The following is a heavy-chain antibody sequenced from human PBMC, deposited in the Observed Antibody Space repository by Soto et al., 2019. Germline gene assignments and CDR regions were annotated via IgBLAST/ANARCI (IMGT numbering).Heavy chain of an antibody. CDR1: GGNRYT. J-gene: IGHJ6*02. CDR2: IIPMFGIA. CDR3: ARDSGRYDVVPDAISAMDV. V-gene: IGHV1-69*08. D-gene: IGHD2-2*01. Sequence: QVQLVQSGAEVKKPGSSVKVSCKGSGGNRYTITWVRQAPGQGLEWMGRIIPMFGIATYAQNFQGRVTISADKSTSTAYMELSSLRSEETAVYYCARDSGRYDVVPDAISAMDVWGQGTTVPGSS.